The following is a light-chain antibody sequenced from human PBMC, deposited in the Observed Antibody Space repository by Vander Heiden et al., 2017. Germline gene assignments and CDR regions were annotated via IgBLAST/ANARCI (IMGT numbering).Light chain of an antibody. CDR1: QNINRC. CDR2: TTS. J-gene: IGKJ1*01. CDR3: QQGYQTPLT. V-gene: IGKV1-39*01. Sequence: DIQMTQSPSSLSASVGDSVTITCRASQNINRCINWYKQKTGKAPKVTIYTTSSLLGGVPSSFSGRGSGTDFTRNISSLQPEDFSSYYCQQGYQTPLTFGQGTKVEIK.